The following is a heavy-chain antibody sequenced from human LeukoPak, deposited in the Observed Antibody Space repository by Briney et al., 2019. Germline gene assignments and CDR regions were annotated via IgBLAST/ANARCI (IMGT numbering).Heavy chain of an antibody. Sequence: GGSLRLSCAASGFTFRSYAMSWARQAPGKGLEWVSAVSGSGGSTYYADSVKGRFTISRDNSKNTLYLQMDSLRAEDTAVYYCAKQVDYGSGSRLTNWGQGTLVTDSS. V-gene: IGHV3-23*01. D-gene: IGHD3-10*01. J-gene: IGHJ4*02. CDR2: VSGSGGST. CDR3: AKQVDYGSGSRLTN. CDR1: GFTFRSYA.